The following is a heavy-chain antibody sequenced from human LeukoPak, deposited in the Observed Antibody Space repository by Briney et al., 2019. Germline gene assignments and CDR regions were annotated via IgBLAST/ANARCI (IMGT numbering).Heavy chain of an antibody. CDR3: ARIRLNALDI. CDR1: NSSIISYY. J-gene: IGHJ3*02. D-gene: IGHD3-10*01. CDR2: IYHSGTT. V-gene: IGHV4-59*01. Sequence: AETLSLTCTVSNSSIISYYWSWIRQPPGKGLEWIGYIYHSGTTNYNPSLKSRVTMSVDTSKNQFSLKLSSVTAADTAVYYCARIRLNALDIWGRGTVVTVSS.